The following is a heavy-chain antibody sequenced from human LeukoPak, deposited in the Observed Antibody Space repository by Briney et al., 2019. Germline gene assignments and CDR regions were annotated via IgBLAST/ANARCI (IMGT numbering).Heavy chain of an antibody. J-gene: IGHJ4*02. CDR2: ISDSGGYT. V-gene: IGHV3-23*01. D-gene: IGHD2-15*01. Sequence: GGSLRLSCAASGFTFSSFAMTWVRQAPGKGLEWVSSISDSGGYTYYADSVKGRFTISGDNSKNTLYLEMNNLGAEDTALYYCAKSPLAYCSGSSCHLYFDYWGQGTLVTVSS. CDR1: GFTFSSFA. CDR3: AKSPLAYCSGSSCHLYFDY.